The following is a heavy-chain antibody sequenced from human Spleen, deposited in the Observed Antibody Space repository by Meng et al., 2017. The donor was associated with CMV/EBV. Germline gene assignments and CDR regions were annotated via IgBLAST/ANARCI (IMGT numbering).Heavy chain of an antibody. CDR3: ARIFAGWNVYAWFDP. D-gene: IGHD3-3*01. CDR2: IFYDGST. V-gene: IGHV4-59*01. J-gene: IGHJ5*02. CDR1: GGSISSYY. Sequence: SETLSLTCTVSGGSISSYYWSWIRQPPGKGLEWIGHIFYDGSTNYNPSLNSRVAIFVDTSKNQFSLKLSSVTAADTAVYYCARIFAGWNVYAWFDPWGQGTLVTVSS.